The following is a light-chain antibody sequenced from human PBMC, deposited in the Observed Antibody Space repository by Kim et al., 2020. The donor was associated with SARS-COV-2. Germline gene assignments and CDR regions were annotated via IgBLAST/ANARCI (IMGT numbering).Light chain of an antibody. Sequence: VSPGESATLSCGASQSVSSYLAWYQQKPGQAPRLLIYGASTRATGIPARFSGSGSGTEFTLTISSLQSEDFAVYYCQHYNNWPLTFGGGTKVDIK. V-gene: IGKV3-15*01. CDR3: QHYNNWPLT. CDR2: GAS. J-gene: IGKJ4*01. CDR1: QSVSSY.